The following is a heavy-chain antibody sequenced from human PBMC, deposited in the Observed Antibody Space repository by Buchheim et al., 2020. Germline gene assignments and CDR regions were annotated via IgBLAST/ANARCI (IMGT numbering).Heavy chain of an antibody. D-gene: IGHD3-10*01. CDR3: ARRYYGYFDY. Sequence: QITLKESGPTLVKPTQTLTLPCTFSGFSLSTSGAGVGWIRQPPGKALEWLALVYWDEDKRYSPSLSRRLTITKDTSKNQVVLTMTNMEPVDTATYYCARRYYGYFDYWGQGTL. CDR2: VYWDEDK. J-gene: IGHJ4*02. V-gene: IGHV2-5*02. CDR1: GFSLSTSGAG.